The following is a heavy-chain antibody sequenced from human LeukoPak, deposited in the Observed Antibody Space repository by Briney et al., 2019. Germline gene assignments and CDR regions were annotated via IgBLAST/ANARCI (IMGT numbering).Heavy chain of an antibody. D-gene: IGHD3-22*01. CDR1: GFTVSNNY. V-gene: IGHV3-66*01. Sequence: PGGSLRLSCAASGFTVSNNYMSWVRQAPGKGLEWVSVIYSGGSTFYADSVKGRFSISRDNSKNTVYLQMNSLRAEDTAVYYCARMLGYDSSGYYRGFFDYWGQGTLVTLSS. CDR3: ARMLGYDSSGYYRGFFDY. CDR2: IYSGGST. J-gene: IGHJ4*02.